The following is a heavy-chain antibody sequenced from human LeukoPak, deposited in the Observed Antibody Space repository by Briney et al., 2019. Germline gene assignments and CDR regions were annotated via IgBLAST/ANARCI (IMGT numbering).Heavy chain of an antibody. Sequence: SETLSLTCAVYGESFSGYYWSWIRQPPGKGLEWIGEINHSGSTYYNPSLKSRVTMSVGTSKNQFSLKLSSVTAVDTAVYYCARFGYSSPRRAFDYWGQGTLVTVPS. CDR1: GESFSGYY. D-gene: IGHD4-11*01. V-gene: IGHV4-34*01. CDR3: ARFGYSSPRRAFDY. CDR2: INHSGST. J-gene: IGHJ4*02.